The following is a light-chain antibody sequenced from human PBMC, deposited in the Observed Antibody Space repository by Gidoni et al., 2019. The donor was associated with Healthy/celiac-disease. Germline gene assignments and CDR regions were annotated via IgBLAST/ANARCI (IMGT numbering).Light chain of an antibody. Sequence: IQLTQAPSSLSASVGDGVTITCRASQGISSYLAWYQQKPGKAPKILIYAASTLQSGVPSRGSGSGAGTDFTLTISSLRPEDYATYYCQQLNSYRRTFGQGTKLEIK. J-gene: IGKJ2*01. V-gene: IGKV1-9*01. CDR3: QQLNSYRRT. CDR1: QGISSY. CDR2: AAS.